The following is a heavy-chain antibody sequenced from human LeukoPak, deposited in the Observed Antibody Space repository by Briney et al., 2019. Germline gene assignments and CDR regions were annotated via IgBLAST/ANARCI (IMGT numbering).Heavy chain of an antibody. D-gene: IGHD1-26*01. CDR2: IYTSGST. CDR1: GGSISSYY. V-gene: IGHV4-4*07. J-gene: IGHJ5*02. CDR3: ARVVVGATTGNWFDP. Sequence: SETLFLTCTVSGGSISSYYWSWIRQPAGKGLEWIGRIYTSGSTNYNPSLKSRVTMSVDTSKNQFSLKLSSVTAADTAVYYCARVVVGATTGNWFDPWGQGTLVTVSS.